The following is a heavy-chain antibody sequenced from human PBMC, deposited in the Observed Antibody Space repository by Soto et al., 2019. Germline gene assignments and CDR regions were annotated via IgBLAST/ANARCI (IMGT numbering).Heavy chain of an antibody. J-gene: IGHJ4*02. D-gene: IGHD1-26*01. V-gene: IGHV3-30*18. CDR1: GFTFSSYG. CDR3: AKDAPGSYYFYFDY. Sequence: PRGSLRLSCAASGFTFSSYGMHWVRQAPGKGLEWVAVISYDGSNKYYADSVKGRFTISRDNSKNTLYLQMNSLRAEDTAVYYCAKDAPGSYYFYFDYWGQGTLVTVSS. CDR2: ISYDGSNK.